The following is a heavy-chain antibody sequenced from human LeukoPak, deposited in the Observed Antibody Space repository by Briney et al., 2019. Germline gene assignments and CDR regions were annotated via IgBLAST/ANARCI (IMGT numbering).Heavy chain of an antibody. V-gene: IGHV4-59*08. CDR1: GGSISSYY. J-gene: IGHJ6*02. CDR3: ARLAVRSYYYYGMDV. CDR2: IYYSGSI. D-gene: IGHD3-3*02. Sequence: SETLSLTCTVSGGSISSYYWSWIRQPPGKGLEWIGYIYYSGSINYNPSLKSRVTISVDTSKNQFSLKLSSVTAADTAVYYCARLAVRSYYYYGMDVWGQGTTVTVSS.